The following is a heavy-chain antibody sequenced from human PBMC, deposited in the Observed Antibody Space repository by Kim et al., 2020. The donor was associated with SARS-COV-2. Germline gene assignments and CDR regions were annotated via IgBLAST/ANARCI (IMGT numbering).Heavy chain of an antibody. CDR2: IVVGSGNA. CDR3: ATSACRYYYFGMNV. V-gene: IGHV1-58*01. CDR1: GFTFSTSA. J-gene: IGHJ6*02. Sequence: SVKVSCKASGFTFSTSAVQWVRQARGQRLEWIGWIVVGSGNAYYAQRFQERVTISRDMSTTTAYMELSSLTSEDTAVYYCATSACRYYYFGMNVWGQGT.